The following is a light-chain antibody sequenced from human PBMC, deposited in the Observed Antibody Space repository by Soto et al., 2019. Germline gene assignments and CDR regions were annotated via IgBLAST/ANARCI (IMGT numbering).Light chain of an antibody. CDR3: QQYGSSPPTYT. J-gene: IGKJ2*01. CDR2: GAS. CDR1: QSVSSSY. Sequence: EIVLTQSPGTLSLSPGERATLSCRASQSVSSSYLAWYQHKPGQAPRLLIYGASSRATGIPDRFSGSGSGTDFTLSISRLEPEDFAVYYCQQYGSSPPTYTFGQGTKLEIK. V-gene: IGKV3-20*01.